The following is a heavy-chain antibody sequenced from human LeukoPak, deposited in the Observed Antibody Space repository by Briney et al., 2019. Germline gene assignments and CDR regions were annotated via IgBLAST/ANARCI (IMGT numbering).Heavy chain of an antibody. CDR1: GFTFSSYA. J-gene: IGHJ3*01. D-gene: IGHD6-13*01. CDR2: ISSNEGST. V-gene: IGHV3-64D*09. CDR3: VKDNFGSNWFSSNAFDF. Sequence: GGSLRLSCSASGFTFSSYAMHWVRQAPGKGLEYVSAISSNEGSTYYADSIKGRFTISRDNSKNTLYLQMSSLRAEDTAVYYCVKDNFGSNWFSSNAFDFWGLGTMVTVSS.